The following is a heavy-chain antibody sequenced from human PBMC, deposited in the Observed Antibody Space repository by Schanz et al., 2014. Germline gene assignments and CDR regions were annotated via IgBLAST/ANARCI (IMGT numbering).Heavy chain of an antibody. J-gene: IGHJ4*02. CDR1: GFTFRNYG. D-gene: IGHD6-13*01. Sequence: QLQLVESGGGVFQPGRSLRLSCSASGFTFRNYGLVWVRQAPGQRLLWLAVISYDGSDKFHADCVKGRFTISIDNSKNTWYLQMNSLRVEDTAVYYCAKDFVPLVQQLIRSGGAHLDHWGQGTLVNVSS. CDR2: ISYDGSDK. CDR3: AKDFVPLVQQLIRSGGAHLDH. V-gene: IGHV3-30*18.